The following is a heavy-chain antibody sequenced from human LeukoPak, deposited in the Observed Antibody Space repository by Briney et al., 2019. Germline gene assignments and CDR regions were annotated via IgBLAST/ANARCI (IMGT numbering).Heavy chain of an antibody. Sequence: GGSLRLSCAASGFTFSSYAMHWVRQAPGKGLEYVPAISSNGGSTYYANSVKGRFTISRDNSKNTLYLQMGSLRAEDMAVYYCARGRPDYASYWGQGTLVTVSS. CDR3: ARGRPDYASY. CDR2: ISSNGGST. CDR1: GFTFSSYA. V-gene: IGHV3-64*01. J-gene: IGHJ4*02. D-gene: IGHD3-10*01.